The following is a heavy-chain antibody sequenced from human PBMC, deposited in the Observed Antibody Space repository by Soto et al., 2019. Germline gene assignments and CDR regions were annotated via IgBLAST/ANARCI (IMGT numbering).Heavy chain of an antibody. D-gene: IGHD3-9*01. J-gene: IGHJ4*02. Sequence: QVQLVQSGAEVKKPGTSVKVSCKASGYPFNTYYMNWVRQAPGQGLEWLGVISPIGDTTTYAQKFQGRLTVTRDTSTSTVYMELSSLPSEDTAVYYCARAPPRLGSWGQGTLVTVSS. CDR2: ISPIGDTT. CDR3: ARAPPRLGS. V-gene: IGHV1-46*02. CDR1: GYPFNTYY.